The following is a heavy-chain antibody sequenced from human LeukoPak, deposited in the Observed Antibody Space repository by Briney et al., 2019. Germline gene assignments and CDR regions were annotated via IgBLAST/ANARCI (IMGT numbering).Heavy chain of an antibody. J-gene: IGHJ4*02. CDR3: ARDLVGGDY. Sequence: GGSLRLSCAASGFTFSSYWMSWVRQAPGKGLEWVANIKQDGNKKYYVDSVKGRFTISRDNAKNSLYLQVKSLRAEDTAVYYCARDLVGGDYWGQGTLVTVSS. V-gene: IGHV3-7*01. CDR2: IKQDGNKK. CDR1: GFTFSSYW. D-gene: IGHD3-16*01.